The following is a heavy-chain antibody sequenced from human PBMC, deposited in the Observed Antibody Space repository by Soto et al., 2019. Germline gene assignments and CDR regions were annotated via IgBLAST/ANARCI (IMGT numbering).Heavy chain of an antibody. J-gene: IGHJ6*02. CDR3: ASGIAAHPRCGYYYYGMDV. D-gene: IGHD6-6*01. CDR2: IIPIVGTA. V-gene: IGHV1-69*06. Sequence: QVQLVQSGAEVKKPGSSVKVSCKASVGTFSSYAISWVRQAPGQGLEWMGGIIPIVGTANYAQKFQGRVTMTADKSRSTAYMERSSLRSEDTAVYYCASGIAAHPRCGYYYYGMDVWCRGTTVTVCS. CDR1: VGTFSSYA.